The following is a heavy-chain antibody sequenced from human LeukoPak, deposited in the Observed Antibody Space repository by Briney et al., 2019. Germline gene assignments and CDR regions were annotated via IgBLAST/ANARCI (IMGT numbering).Heavy chain of an antibody. D-gene: IGHD3-22*01. J-gene: IGHJ3*02. CDR1: GYTFTSYG. CDR2: ISGNNGNT. Sequence: EASVKVSCKASGYTFTSYGISWVRQAPGQGLEWMGWISGNNGNTDYVKKFQGRVTMTTDTSTSTAYMELRSLKSDDTAVYFCARKPPYYDSDGPRWALDIWGQGTMVTVSS. CDR3: ARKPPYYDSDGPRWALDI. V-gene: IGHV1-18*01.